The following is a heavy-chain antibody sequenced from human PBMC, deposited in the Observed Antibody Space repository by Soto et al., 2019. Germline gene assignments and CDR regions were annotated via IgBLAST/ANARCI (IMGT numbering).Heavy chain of an antibody. CDR3: ASRGRGGSRDVFDV. CDR2: IDPTDSFT. D-gene: IGHD2-15*01. V-gene: IGHV5-10-1*01. J-gene: IGHJ3*01. Sequence: GESLKISCKASGYKFTTFWLNWVRQTPGKGLEWLGRIDPTDSFTNYSPPFEGHVTISVDRSISTAYLQWNSLQASDTAIYYCASRGRGGSRDVFDVGGKGKTVTVSS. CDR1: GYKFTTFW.